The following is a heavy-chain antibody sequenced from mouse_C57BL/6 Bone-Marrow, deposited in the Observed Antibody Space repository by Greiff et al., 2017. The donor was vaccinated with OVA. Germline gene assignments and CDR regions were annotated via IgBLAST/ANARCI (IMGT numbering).Heavy chain of an antibody. J-gene: IGHJ3*01. CDR3: TRERRGFAY. V-gene: IGHV5-9-1*02. CDR1: GFTFSSYA. CDR2: ISSGGDYI. Sequence: EVKLVESGEGLVKPGGSLKLSCAASGFTFSSYAMSWVRQTPEQRLEWVAYISSGGDYIYYADTVKGRFTISRDNARNTLYLQMSSLKSEDTAMYYCTRERRGFAYWGQGTLVTVSA.